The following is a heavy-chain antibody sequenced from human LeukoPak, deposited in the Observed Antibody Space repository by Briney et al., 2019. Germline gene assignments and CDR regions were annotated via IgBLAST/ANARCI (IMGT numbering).Heavy chain of an antibody. V-gene: IGHV5-51*01. CDR1: GYSFTTYW. CDR3: ARKIQAVAGLDAFDI. Sequence: GESLKISCSGSGYSFTTYWIGWVRLMPGKGLEWMGIIYPGDSDTRYSPSYQGQVTISVDRSINTAYLQWSSLKASGTAMYYCARKIQAVAGLDAFDIWGQGTMVTVSS. D-gene: IGHD6-19*01. CDR2: IYPGDSDT. J-gene: IGHJ3*02.